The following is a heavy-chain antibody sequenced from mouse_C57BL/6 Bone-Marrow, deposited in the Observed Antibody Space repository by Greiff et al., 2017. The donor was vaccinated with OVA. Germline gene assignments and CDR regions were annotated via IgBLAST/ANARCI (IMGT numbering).Heavy chain of an antibody. CDR3: ARQGPFAY. CDR2: ISSGGSYP. J-gene: IGHJ3*01. V-gene: IGHV5-6*01. D-gene: IGHD3-3*01. Sequence: EVKLMESGGDLVKPGGSLKLSCAASGFTFSSYGMSWVRQTPDKRLEWVATISSGGSYPYYPDSVKGRFTISRDNAKNTLYLQMSSLKSEDTAMYYCARQGPFAYWGQGTLVTVSA. CDR1: GFTFSSYG.